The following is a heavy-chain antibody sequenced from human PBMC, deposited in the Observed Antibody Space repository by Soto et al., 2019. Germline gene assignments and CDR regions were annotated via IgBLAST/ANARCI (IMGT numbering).Heavy chain of an antibody. D-gene: IGHD1-7*01. CDR1: GFTFRGYA. V-gene: IGHV3-23*01. CDR2: IIGRGTES. CDR3: AKAGGTPTTDFDY. Sequence: EMQLLESGGGLVQPGGSLRLSCAASGFTFRGYAMSWVRQAPGKGLEWVSAIIGRGTESFYADSVKGRFTISRDNSKNTLYLQLDSLRAEDTAIFYCAKAGGTPTTDFDYWGQGTLVTVSS. J-gene: IGHJ4*02.